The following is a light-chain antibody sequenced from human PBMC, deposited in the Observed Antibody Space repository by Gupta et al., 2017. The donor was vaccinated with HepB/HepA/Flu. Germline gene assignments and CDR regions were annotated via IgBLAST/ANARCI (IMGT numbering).Light chain of an antibody. V-gene: IGLV1-44*01. CDR2: SHN. Sequence: QSVLTQPPSAPGTPGQRVTISCSGSSSNIGSNYVNWYQQLPGTAPKLLIYSHNQRPSGVPDRFSGSKSGTSASLAISGLQSEDEADYYCAGWDDSLNGPVFGGGTKLTVL. J-gene: IGLJ2*01. CDR3: AGWDDSLNGPV. CDR1: SSNIGSNY.